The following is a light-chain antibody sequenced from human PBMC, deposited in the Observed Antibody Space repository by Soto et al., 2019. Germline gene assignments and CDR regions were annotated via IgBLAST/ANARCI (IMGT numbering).Light chain of an antibody. CDR1: QSVSSN. V-gene: IGKV3-15*01. J-gene: IGKJ2*01. Sequence: EIVMTQSPATLSVSPGERATLSCRASQSVSSNLAWYQQKPGHAPRLLIYGAYTRATGIPARFSGSGSGTEFTLTISSLQSEDFAVYFCQQYNNWPPGTFVQGTKLEIK. CDR2: GAY. CDR3: QQYNNWPPGT.